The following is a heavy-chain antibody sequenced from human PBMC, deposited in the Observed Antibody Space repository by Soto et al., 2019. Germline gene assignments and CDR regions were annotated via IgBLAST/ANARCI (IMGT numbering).Heavy chain of an antibody. J-gene: IGHJ4*02. D-gene: IGHD3-10*01. V-gene: IGHV1-69*19. CDR1: GGTFNTYA. CDR2: ISPMFGAA. Sequence: QVHLVQSGAEMKKPGSSVKVSCQSSGGTFNTYAMNWVRQAPGQGPEWMGDISPMFGAANYAPKFQGRVTITADESTGTSYMHLSSLTSEDTALYFCAREVQVHTPAFVYWGQGTLVTVSS. CDR3: AREVQVHTPAFVY.